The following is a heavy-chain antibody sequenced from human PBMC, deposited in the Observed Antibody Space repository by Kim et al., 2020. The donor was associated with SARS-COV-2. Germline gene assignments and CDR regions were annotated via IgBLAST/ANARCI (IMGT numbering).Heavy chain of an antibody. Sequence: PVKGRFTISRDDSENTLYLQMNSLRTEDTALYYCTTDVPACSASCYNAFDIWGQGTMVTVSS. D-gene: IGHD2-2*02. V-gene: IGHV3-15*01. J-gene: IGHJ3*02. CDR3: TTDVPACSASCYNAFDI.